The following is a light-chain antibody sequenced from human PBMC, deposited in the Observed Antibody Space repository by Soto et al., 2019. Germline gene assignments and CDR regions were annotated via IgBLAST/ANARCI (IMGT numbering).Light chain of an antibody. V-gene: IGKV3D-15*01. J-gene: IGKJ1*01. CDR1: QSVSSN. Sequence: EIVMTQSPTILSVSPGERATLSCRASQSVSSNLAWYQQKPGQAPRLLIYGVYTRAPGIPARFSGSGSGTDFTLTISNLEPEDFAVYYCQQHSHWPPWTFGQGTKVDIK. CDR3: QQHSHWPPWT. CDR2: GVY.